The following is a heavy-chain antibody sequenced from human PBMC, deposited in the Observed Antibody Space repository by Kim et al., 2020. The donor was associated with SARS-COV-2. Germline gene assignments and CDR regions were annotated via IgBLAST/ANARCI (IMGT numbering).Heavy chain of an antibody. V-gene: IGHV3-23*01. CDR3: AKRIAVAGTVGWGYTMDV. CDR2: ISNNGRTI. J-gene: IGHJ6*02. CDR1: GFTFNSYT. Sequence: GGSLRLSCAASGFTFNSYTMHWIRQNPGKGLEWVSLISNNGRTIYYADSVKGRFTISRDNSKNTLYLQMSSLRADDTAVYYCAKRIAVAGTVGWGYTMDVWGQGTTVTVSS. D-gene: IGHD6-19*01.